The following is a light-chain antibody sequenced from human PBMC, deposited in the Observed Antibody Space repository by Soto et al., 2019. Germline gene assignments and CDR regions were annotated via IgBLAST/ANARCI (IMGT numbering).Light chain of an antibody. V-gene: IGKV3-15*01. J-gene: IGKJ2*01. CDR1: QSISTE. CDR3: QQGHNWPLT. Sequence: EIVMTQSPATLSVSPGERATLSCRASQSISTELAWYQQQPGQPPIILIDAASIRSTGVPARFTGSGSGSEFTLTISGLQSEDFAVYYCQQGHNWPLTSGQGTRLEI. CDR2: AAS.